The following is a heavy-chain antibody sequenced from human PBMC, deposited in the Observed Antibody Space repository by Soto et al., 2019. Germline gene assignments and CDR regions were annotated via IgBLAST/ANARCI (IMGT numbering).Heavy chain of an antibody. CDR1: GYTFTSYG. CDR2: ISAYNGNT. Sequence: QVQLVQSGAEVKKSGASVKVSCKASGYTFTSYGISWVRQAPGQGLEWMGWISAYNGNTNYAQKLQGRVPMTTNTATRTAYMELSGLRSDDTSVYYCFLNRNASGDYTDYDYYGMDVWGHGTTVTVS. D-gene: IGHD4-4*01. J-gene: IGHJ6*02. V-gene: IGHV1-18*01. CDR3: FLNRNASGDYTDYDYYGMDV.